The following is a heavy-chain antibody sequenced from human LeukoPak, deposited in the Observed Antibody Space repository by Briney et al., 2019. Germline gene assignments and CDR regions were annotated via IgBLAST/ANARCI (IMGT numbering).Heavy chain of an antibody. D-gene: IGHD5-18*01. CDR1: GGSFSGYY. V-gene: IGHV4-34*01. Sequence: SETLSLTCAVYGGSFSGYYWSWIRQPPGKGLEWIGEINHSGSTNYNPSLKSRVTISVDTSKNQFSLKLSSVTAADTAVYYCARVQLVDTAMVKKYYFDYWGQGTLVTVSS. J-gene: IGHJ4*02. CDR2: INHSGST. CDR3: ARVQLVDTAMVKKYYFDY.